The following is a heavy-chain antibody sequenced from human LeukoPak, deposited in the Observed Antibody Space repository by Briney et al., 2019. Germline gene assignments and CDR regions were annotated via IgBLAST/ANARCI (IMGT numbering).Heavy chain of an antibody. D-gene: IGHD3-10*01. CDR1: GFTFSNYA. Sequence: GGSLRLSCAASGFTFSNYAMSWVRQAPGKGLEWVSAIGGRDGSTYYADSVKGRFTISRDNSKNTLYVQMNSLRAEDTAVYYCAKGHYYGSGSLDYWGQGTLVTVSS. J-gene: IGHJ4*02. V-gene: IGHV3-23*01. CDR3: AKGHYYGSGSLDY. CDR2: IGGRDGST.